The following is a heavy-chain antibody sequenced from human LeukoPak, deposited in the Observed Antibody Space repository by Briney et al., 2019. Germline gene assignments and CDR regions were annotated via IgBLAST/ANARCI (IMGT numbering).Heavy chain of an antibody. CDR3: ARGGSGSFLDY. V-gene: IGHV4-30-4*01. D-gene: IGHD3-10*01. J-gene: IGHJ4*02. CDR1: GVSISSGDCY. Sequence: PSQALSLTCTVSGVSISSGDCYWSWIRQPPGKGLEWIGYIYYSGSTYYNPSLKSRVTISVDTSKNQFSLKLSSVTAADTAVYYCARGGSGSFLDYWGQGTLVTVSS. CDR2: IYYSGST.